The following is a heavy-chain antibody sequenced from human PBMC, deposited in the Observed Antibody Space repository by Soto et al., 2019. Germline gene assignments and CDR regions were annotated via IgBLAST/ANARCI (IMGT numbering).Heavy chain of an antibody. Sequence: VGSLILSCAASGITFSNAGMSWVLQAPGKGLEWVGRIKSKTDGGTTDYAAPVKGRFTISRDDSKNTLYLQMNSLKTEDTAVYYCTTDLYSYGLLRFDYWGQGTMVTVSS. CDR3: TTDLYSYGLLRFDY. J-gene: IGHJ4*02. V-gene: IGHV3-15*01. D-gene: IGHD5-18*01. CDR2: IKSKTDGGTT. CDR1: GITFSNAG.